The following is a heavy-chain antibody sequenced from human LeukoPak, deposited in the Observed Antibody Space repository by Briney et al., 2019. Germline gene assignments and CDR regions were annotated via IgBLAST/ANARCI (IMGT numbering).Heavy chain of an antibody. V-gene: IGHV3-48*03. CDR1: GFTFSSYE. D-gene: IGHD3-10*01. CDR3: VKDLMRDRWFGES. J-gene: IGHJ5*02. CDR2: ISSSGSTI. Sequence: GGSLRLSCAASGFTFSSYEMNWVRQAPGKGLEWVSYISSSGSTIHYADSVKGRFTISRDTSRNTLYLQMNSLRLEDTAIYYCVKDLMRDRWFGESWGQGTLVTVSS.